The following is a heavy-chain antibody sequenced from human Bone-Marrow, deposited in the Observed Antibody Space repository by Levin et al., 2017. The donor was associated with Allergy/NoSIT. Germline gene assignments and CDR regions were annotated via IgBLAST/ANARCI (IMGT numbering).Heavy chain of an antibody. CDR1: GVSIDTYNW. CDR3: ARINQASGFKNWFDP. CDR2: INQRGTA. V-gene: IGHV4-4*02. D-gene: IGHD6-25*01. Sequence: ASQTLSLTCDVSGVSIDTYNWWTWVRQPPGKGLQWIGDINQRGTATYNSSLRSRVVMSVDKSRNQFSLMVNSVTAADTAVYYCARINQASGFKNWFDPWGPGILVAVS. J-gene: IGHJ5*02.